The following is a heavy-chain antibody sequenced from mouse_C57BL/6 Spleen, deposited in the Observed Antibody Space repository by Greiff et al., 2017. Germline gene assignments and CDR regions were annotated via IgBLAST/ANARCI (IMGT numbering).Heavy chain of an antibody. CDR3: ARGRYFDV. Sequence: QVQLQQPGAELVMPGASVKLSCKASGYTFTSYWMHWVKQRPGQGLEWIGEIDPSDSYTNYNQKFKGKSTLTVDKSSSTAYMQLSSLTSEDSAVYCCARGRYFDVWGTGTTVTVSS. CDR1: GYTFTSYW. CDR2: IDPSDSYT. J-gene: IGHJ1*03. V-gene: IGHV1-69*01.